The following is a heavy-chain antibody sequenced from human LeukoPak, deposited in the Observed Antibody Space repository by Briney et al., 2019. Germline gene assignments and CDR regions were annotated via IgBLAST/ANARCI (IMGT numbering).Heavy chain of an antibody. J-gene: IGHJ3*02. CDR3: AGSRTGDAFDI. CDR2: IYSGGST. Sequence: GGSLRLSCAASGFTVSSNYMSWVRQAPGKGLEWVSVIYSGGSTYYADSVKGRFTISRDNSKNTLYLQMNSLRAEDTAVYYCAGSRTGDAFDIWGQGTMVTVSS. V-gene: IGHV3-66*01. CDR1: GFTVSSNY. D-gene: IGHD3-10*01.